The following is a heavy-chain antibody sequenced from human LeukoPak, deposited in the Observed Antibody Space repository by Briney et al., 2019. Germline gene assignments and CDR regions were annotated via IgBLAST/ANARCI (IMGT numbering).Heavy chain of an antibody. CDR2: ISYDGSNK. Sequence: GGSLRLSCAASGFTFSTYGMHWVCQAPGKGLEWVAVISYDGSNKYFADSVKGRFTISRDDSKSTLFLQMNSLRAEDTAVYYCAKDGRGIRGAAAGCDYWGQGTLVTVSS. D-gene: IGHD6-13*01. J-gene: IGHJ4*02. CDR1: GFTFSTYG. V-gene: IGHV3-30*18. CDR3: AKDGRGIRGAAAGCDY.